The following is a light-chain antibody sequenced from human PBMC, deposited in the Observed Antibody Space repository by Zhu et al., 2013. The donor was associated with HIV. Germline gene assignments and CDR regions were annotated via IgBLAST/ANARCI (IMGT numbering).Light chain of an antibody. CDR3: QQSYSTPLT. CDR2: AVS. V-gene: IGKV1-39*01. J-gene: IGKJ4*01. CDR1: QDIDDY. Sequence: DIQMTQSPSSLSASLGDTVTITCRASQDIDDYLSWYQQKPGKAPRLLIYAVSRLHSEVPSRFSGSRSGTDFTLTISSLQPEDFATYYCQQSYSTPLTFGGGTKVEIK.